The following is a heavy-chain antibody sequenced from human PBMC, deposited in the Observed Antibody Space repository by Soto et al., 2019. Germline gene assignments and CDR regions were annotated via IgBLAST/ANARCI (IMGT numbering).Heavy chain of an antibody. D-gene: IGHD3-16*01. CDR3: ARETLSYGSALDV. V-gene: IGHV3-48*04. CDR1: GFTFSSYS. J-gene: IGHJ6*03. CDR2: ISSSSSTI. Sequence: GGSVRLSCAASGFTFSSYSMNWVRQAPGKGLEWVSYISSSSSTIYYADSVKGRFTISRDGTTKSVSLQMTSLKREDTGLYYCARETLSYGSALDVWGKGTTVTVS.